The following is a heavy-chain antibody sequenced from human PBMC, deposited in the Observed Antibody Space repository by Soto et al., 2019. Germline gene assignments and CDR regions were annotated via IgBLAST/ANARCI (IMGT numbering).Heavy chain of an antibody. Sequence: EVQVEESGGGLVQPGGSLRLSCAASGFTFSSYWMHWVRQAPGKGLVWVSRINSDGSSTTYADSVKGRFTISRDNAKNTLYLQMNRLRAEDTAVYYCARDAHKKIAATPGDYWGQGTLVTVSS. CDR2: INSDGSST. D-gene: IGHD2-15*01. CDR1: GFTFSSYW. CDR3: ARDAHKKIAATPGDY. J-gene: IGHJ4*02. V-gene: IGHV3-74*01.